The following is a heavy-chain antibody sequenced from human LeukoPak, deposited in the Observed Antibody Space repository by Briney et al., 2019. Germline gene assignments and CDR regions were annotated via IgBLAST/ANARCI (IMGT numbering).Heavy chain of an antibody. Sequence: SETLSLTCAVYGGSFSGYYWSWIRQPPGKGLEWIGEINHSGSTNYNPSLKSRVTISVGTSKNQFSLKLSSVTAADTAVYYCARVNSSSWYLFDYWGQGTLVTVSS. D-gene: IGHD6-13*01. V-gene: IGHV4-34*01. CDR1: GGSFSGYY. CDR3: ARVNSSSWYLFDY. CDR2: INHSGST. J-gene: IGHJ4*02.